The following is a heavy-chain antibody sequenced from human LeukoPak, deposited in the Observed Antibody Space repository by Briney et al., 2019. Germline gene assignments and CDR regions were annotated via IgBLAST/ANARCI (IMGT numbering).Heavy chain of an antibody. CDR3: VKLGRTAPDY. V-gene: IGHV3-64D*09. CDR2: ISSSGGGT. CDR1: GFTFSSYA. Sequence: GGSLRLSCSASGFTFSSYAMHWVRQAPGKGLESVSGISSSGGGTYYADSVEGRFTISRDNTKNTLDLQMSSLRAEDTAVYYCVKLGRTAPDYWGQGTLVTVSS. J-gene: IGHJ4*02.